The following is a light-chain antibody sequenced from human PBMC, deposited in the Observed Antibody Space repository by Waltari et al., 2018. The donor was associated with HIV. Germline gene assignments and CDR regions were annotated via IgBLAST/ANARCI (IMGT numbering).Light chain of an antibody. Sequence: IVLTQSPATLSVSPVERATLSCRASQSVSTNLAWYQQKPGQAPRLLIFSASARAAGIPARFSGSGSGTDFTLTISSPQSEDSAVYYCQHYNNRPPLTFGQGTRLEI. CDR2: SAS. J-gene: IGKJ5*01. CDR1: QSVSTN. CDR3: QHYNNRPPLT. V-gene: IGKV3-15*01.